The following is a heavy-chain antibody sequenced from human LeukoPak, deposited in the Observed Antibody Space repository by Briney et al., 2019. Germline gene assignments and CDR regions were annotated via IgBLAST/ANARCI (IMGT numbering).Heavy chain of an antibody. J-gene: IGHJ6*03. CDR3: ARAARIAVANRRGSYYYMDV. CDR2: IIPIFGTA. D-gene: IGHD6-19*01. V-gene: IGHV1-69*06. CDR1: VCTFSSYA. Sequence: ASVKVSCKASVCTFSSYAISWVRQAPGQGLEWMGGIIPIFGTANYAQKFQGRVTITADKSTSTAYMELSSLRSEDTAVYYCARAARIAVANRRGSYYYMDVWGKGTTVTVSS.